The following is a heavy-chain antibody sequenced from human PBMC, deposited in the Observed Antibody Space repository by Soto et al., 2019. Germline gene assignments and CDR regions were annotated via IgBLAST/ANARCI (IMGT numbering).Heavy chain of an antibody. CDR3: ARDLHSDSSGFGY. Sequence: PGGSLRLSCAASGFTFINYSINFCRHSPGKGLEWVSSISSSTVYIYYANSVKGRFTISRDNAKNSLHLQMNSLRAEDTGVYYCARDLHSDSSGFGYWGQGTLVTVSS. J-gene: IGHJ4*02. CDR2: ISSSTVYI. V-gene: IGHV3-21*01. CDR1: GFTFINYS. D-gene: IGHD3-22*01.